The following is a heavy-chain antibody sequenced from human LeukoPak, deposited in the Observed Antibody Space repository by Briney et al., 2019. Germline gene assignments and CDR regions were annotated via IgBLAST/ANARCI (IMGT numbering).Heavy chain of an antibody. J-gene: IGHJ4*02. CDR1: GFTFDDYA. Sequence: GGSLRLSCAASGFTFDDYAMHWVRQAPGKGLEWVSAISDNGGSTYYTDSVKGRFTISRDNSKNTLYLQMNSLRGEDTAVYYCAKGSRGARPYYFDCWGLGTLVTVSS. D-gene: IGHD3-10*01. CDR3: AKGSRGARPYYFDC. CDR2: ISDNGGST. V-gene: IGHV3-23*01.